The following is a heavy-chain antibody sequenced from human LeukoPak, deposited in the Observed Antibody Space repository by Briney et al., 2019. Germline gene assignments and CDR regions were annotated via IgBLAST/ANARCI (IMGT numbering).Heavy chain of an antibody. V-gene: IGHV3-7*01. CDR2: IKDDGSET. CDR3: AKDAAVGSSGYYYVPPIYYFHY. J-gene: IGHJ4*02. D-gene: IGHD3-22*01. Sequence: PGGSLRLSCAASGFTFSDYWMTWVRQAPGKGLQWVANIKDDGSETYYVDSVKGRFTISRDNAKNSLYLQMSSLRAEDTAVYYCAKDAAVGSSGYYYVPPIYYFHYWGQGTLVTVSS. CDR1: GFTFSDYW.